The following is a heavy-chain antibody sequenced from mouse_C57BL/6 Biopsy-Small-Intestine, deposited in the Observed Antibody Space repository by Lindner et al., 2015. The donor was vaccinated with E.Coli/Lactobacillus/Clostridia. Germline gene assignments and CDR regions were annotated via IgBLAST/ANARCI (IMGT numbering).Heavy chain of an antibody. Sequence: SVKVSCKASGYTFSDYSMHWVRQAPGQGLEWMGWLKPNSGGTNYAQKFQGWVTMTRDTSISTAYMELSRLTSDDTAVYYCARVWRQSDSSGNTVLYYWGQGTLVTVSS. CDR3: ARVWRQSDSSGNTVLYY. D-gene: IGHD3-2*01. V-gene: IGHV1-18*01. J-gene: IGHJ4*01. CDR2: LKPNSGGT. CDR1: GYTFSDYS.